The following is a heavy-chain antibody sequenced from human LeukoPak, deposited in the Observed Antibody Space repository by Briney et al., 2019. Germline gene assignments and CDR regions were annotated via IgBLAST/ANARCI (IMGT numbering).Heavy chain of an antibody. CDR3: AKEQRGYTGYAVGSWFDP. V-gene: IGHV3-23*01. Sequence: GGSLRLSCAASGFTFSSYAMSWVRQAPGKGLEWVSAISGSGGSTYYADSVKGRFTISRDNSKNTLYLQMNSLRAEDTAVYYCAKEQRGYTGYAVGSWFDPWGQGTLVTVSS. J-gene: IGHJ5*02. CDR2: ISGSGGST. D-gene: IGHD5-12*01. CDR1: GFTFSSYA.